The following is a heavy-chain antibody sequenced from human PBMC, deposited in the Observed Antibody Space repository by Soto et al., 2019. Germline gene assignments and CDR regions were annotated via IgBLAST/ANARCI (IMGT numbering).Heavy chain of an antibody. V-gene: IGHV3-21*01. CDR1: GFTFSTYS. CDR2: ISDSRSYI. Sequence: EVQLVEPGRGLGKPGGSLRLSCAASGFTFSTYSMNWVRPAPGKALEWVSAISDSRSYIYYAGSVKGRLTISRDNAKNSLYLQMNSLRAENTAVYYCARYDSSGYYWPYYYYGMDVWGQGTTVTVSS. D-gene: IGHD3-22*01. CDR3: ARYDSSGYYWPYYYYGMDV. J-gene: IGHJ6*02.